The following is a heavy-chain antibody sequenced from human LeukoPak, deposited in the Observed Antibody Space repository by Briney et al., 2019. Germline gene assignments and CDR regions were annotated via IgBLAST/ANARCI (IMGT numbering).Heavy chain of an antibody. D-gene: IGHD3-10*01. V-gene: IGHV4-59*01. Sequence: NPSETLSLTCTVSGGSISNYYWNWIRQPPGKGLEWIGYIYYSGTTNYNPSLKSRVSMSVDTSKNQFSLKLSSVTAADTAVYYCARDFMAPLRYMDVWGKGTTVTVSS. J-gene: IGHJ6*03. CDR1: GGSISNYY. CDR2: IYYSGTT. CDR3: ARDFMAPLRYMDV.